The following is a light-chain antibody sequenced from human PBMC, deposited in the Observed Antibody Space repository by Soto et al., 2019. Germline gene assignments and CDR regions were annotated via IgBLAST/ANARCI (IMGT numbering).Light chain of an antibody. CDR2: DVS. Sequence: QSVLTQPASVSGSPGQSITISCTGTSSDFGGYNYVSWYQQHPGKAPKLMIYDVSNRPSGVSNRFSGSKSRNTASLTISGLQAEDEADYYCSSYTSSSTLYVFGTGTKVTVL. J-gene: IGLJ1*01. CDR3: SSYTSSSTLYV. CDR1: SSDFGGYNY. V-gene: IGLV2-14*01.